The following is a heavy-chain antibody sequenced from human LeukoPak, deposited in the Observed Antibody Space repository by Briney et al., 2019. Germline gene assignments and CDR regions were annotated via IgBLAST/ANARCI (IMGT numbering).Heavy chain of an antibody. D-gene: IGHD3-22*01. Sequence: GGSLRLSCAASGFTFSSYSMNWVRQAPGKGLEWVSYISSSSSTIYYADSVKGRFTISRDNAKNSLYLQMNSLRAEDTAVYYYARERNNYYDSSGAGFDPWGQGTLVTVSS. V-gene: IGHV3-48*01. J-gene: IGHJ5*02. CDR3: ARERNNYYDSSGAGFDP. CDR1: GFTFSSYS. CDR2: ISSSSSTI.